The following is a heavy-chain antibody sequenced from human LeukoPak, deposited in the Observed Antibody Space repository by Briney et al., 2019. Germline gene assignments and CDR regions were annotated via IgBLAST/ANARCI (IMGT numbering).Heavy chain of an antibody. CDR1: GGSISSGGYY. CDR2: IYYSGST. J-gene: IGHJ4*02. Sequence: PSETLSLTCTVSGGSISSGGYYWSWIRQHPGKGLEWIGYIYYSGSTYYNPSLKSRVTISVDTSKSQFSLKLSSVTAADTAVYYCARGNGNPDFTMIVVVTNFDYWGQGTLVTVSS. V-gene: IGHV4-31*03. CDR3: ARGNGNPDFTMIVVVTNFDY. D-gene: IGHD3-22*01.